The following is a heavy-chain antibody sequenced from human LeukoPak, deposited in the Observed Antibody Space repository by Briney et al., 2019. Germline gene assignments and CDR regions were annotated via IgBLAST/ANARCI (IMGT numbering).Heavy chain of an antibody. J-gene: IGHJ4*02. Sequence: ASVKVSCKASGYTFTSYDFNWVRQATGQRPEWMGWMSPNSGDTGYAQKLQDRVTMTRNTSISTAYMELSSLRSDDTAVYYCARGPPNWGYDYWGPGTLVAVSS. V-gene: IGHV1-8*01. CDR3: ARGPPNWGYDY. CDR1: GYTFTSYD. CDR2: MSPNSGDT. D-gene: IGHD7-27*01.